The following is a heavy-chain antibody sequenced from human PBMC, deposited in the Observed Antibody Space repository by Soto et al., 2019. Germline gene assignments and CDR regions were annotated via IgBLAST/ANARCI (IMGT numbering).Heavy chain of an antibody. D-gene: IGHD2-21*01. Sequence: QVQLVESGGGVVQPGGSLSLSCVASGFTFSSYGMHWVRQAPGKGLEWVAVIWYDGNKKYYADSGKGRVTISRDNSKNTLYVQMSGLRAEDTAVYYCARGLHSLFDYWGQGALVNVSS. CDR3: ARGLHSLFDY. J-gene: IGHJ4*02. CDR2: IWYDGNKK. V-gene: IGHV3-33*01. CDR1: GFTFSSYG.